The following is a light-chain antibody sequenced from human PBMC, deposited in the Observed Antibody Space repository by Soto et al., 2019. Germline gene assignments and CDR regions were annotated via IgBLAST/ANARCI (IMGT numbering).Light chain of an antibody. CDR1: SSDIGSNP. J-gene: IGLJ3*02. CDR2: FNN. Sequence: QAVVTQPPSASQTPGQRVTISCSGSSSDIGSNPVNWYQQLPGTAPKLLIYFNNQRPSGVPDRFSGSKSGTSASLAISGLQSEDEAQYYCAAWDDSLDGPVFGGGTKVTVL. V-gene: IGLV1-44*01. CDR3: AAWDDSLDGPV.